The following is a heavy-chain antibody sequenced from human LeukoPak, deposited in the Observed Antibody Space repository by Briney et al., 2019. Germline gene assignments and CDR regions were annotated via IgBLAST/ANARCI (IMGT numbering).Heavy chain of an antibody. CDR3: ARQKDDYSNRRDDY. J-gene: IGHJ4*02. D-gene: IGHD4-11*01. CDR2: IYYSGST. Sequence: SETLSLTCTVSGGSISSSSYYWGWVRQPPGTGLEWLGSIYYSGSTYYNPSLKSRVTISVDTSKNQFSLKLSSVTAADTAVYYCARQKDDYSNRRDDYWGQGTLVTVSS. CDR1: GGSISSSSYY. V-gene: IGHV4-39*01.